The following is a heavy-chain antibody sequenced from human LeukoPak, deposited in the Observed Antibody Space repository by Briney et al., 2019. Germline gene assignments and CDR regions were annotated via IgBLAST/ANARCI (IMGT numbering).Heavy chain of an antibody. D-gene: IGHD6-19*01. CDR1: GGSISSSSYY. CDR2: IYYSGST. CDR3: ARTSVAGKSREFDY. J-gene: IGHJ4*02. Sequence: SETLSLTCTVSGGSISSSSYYWGWIRQPPGKGLEWIGSIYYSGSTYYNPSLKSRVTISVDTSKNQFSLKLSSVTAADTAVYYCARTSVAGKSREFDYWGQGTLVTVSS. V-gene: IGHV4-39*07.